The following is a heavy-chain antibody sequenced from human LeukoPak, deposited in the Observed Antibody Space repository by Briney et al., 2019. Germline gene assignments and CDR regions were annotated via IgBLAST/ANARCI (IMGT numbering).Heavy chain of an antibody. CDR1: GYTLTELS. J-gene: IGHJ4*02. CDR3: ATGPPGGIAPDY. CDR2: FDPEDGET. V-gene: IGHV1-24*01. D-gene: IGHD6-13*01. Sequence: ASVKVSCKVSGYTLTELSMHWVRQAPGKGLEWMGGFDPEDGETIYAQKFQGRVTMTEDTSTDTAYMELSSLRSEDTAVYYCATGPPGGIAPDYWGQGTLVTVSS.